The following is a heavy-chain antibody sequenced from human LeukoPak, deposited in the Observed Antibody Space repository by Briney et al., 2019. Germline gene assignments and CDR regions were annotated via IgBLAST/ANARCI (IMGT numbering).Heavy chain of an antibody. J-gene: IGHJ4*02. CDR2: INTNGTTT. Sequence: GGSLRLSCAASGFTFSSYWMHWVRQAPGKGLEWVSRINTNGTTTNYADSVQGRFTISRDNAKNTLYLQMNSLRVEDTAVYYCARPTPGDYGLPLDYWGQGTLVTVSS. CDR1: GFTFSSYW. D-gene: IGHD4-17*01. V-gene: IGHV3-74*01. CDR3: ARPTPGDYGLPLDY.